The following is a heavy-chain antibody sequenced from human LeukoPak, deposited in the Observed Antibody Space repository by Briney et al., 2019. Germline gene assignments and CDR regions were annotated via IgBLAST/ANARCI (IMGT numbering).Heavy chain of an antibody. D-gene: IGHD6-19*01. CDR3: ARDSSGWYHWFDP. CDR2: MNPSSGNT. CDR1: GYTFTSYG. Sequence: GASVKVSCKASGYTFTSYGLSWVRQAPGQGLEWMGWMNPSSGNTDYAQKFQGRLTITRNTSISTAYMELSSLRSEDTAVYYCARDSSGWYHWFDPWGQGTLVTVSS. J-gene: IGHJ5*02. V-gene: IGHV1-8*01.